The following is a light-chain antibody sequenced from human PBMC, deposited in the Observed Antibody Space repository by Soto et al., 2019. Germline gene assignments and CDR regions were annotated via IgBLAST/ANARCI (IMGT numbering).Light chain of an antibody. CDR3: QQYGSSPRT. J-gene: IGKJ1*01. Sequence: ESVLTQSPGTLSLSPGERATLSCRASQSVTSSYLAWYQQKPGQAPRLLIYGASSRATGSPDRFSGSGSGTDCTLTISTLEPEDFAVYYCQQYGSSPRTCGQGTKVEIK. V-gene: IGKV3-20*01. CDR2: GAS. CDR1: QSVTSSY.